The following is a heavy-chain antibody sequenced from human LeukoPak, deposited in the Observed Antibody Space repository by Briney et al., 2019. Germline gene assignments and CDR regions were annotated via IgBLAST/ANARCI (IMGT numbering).Heavy chain of an antibody. CDR1: GYTFTGYY. J-gene: IGHJ4*02. V-gene: IGHV1-2*02. CDR3: ARNLAVAPHAYYFDY. CDR2: INPNSGGT. D-gene: IGHD6-19*01. Sequence: ASVKVSCKASGYTFTGYYMHWVRQAPGQGLEWMGWINPNSGGTNYAQKFQGRVTMTRDTSISTAYMELSRLRSEDMAVYYCARNLAVAPHAYYFDYWGQGTLVTVSS.